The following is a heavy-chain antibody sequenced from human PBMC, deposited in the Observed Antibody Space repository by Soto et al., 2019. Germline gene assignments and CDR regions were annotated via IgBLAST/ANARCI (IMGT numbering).Heavy chain of an antibody. J-gene: IGHJ6*02. V-gene: IGHV4-59*01. Sequence: SETLSLTCTVSGGSISSYYWSWIRPPPGKGLEWIGYIYYSGSTNYNPSLKSRVTISVDTSKNQFSLKLSSVTAADTAVYYCARGSAYYYDSSGYYPPYGMDVWGQGTTVTVSS. CDR3: ARGSAYYYDSSGYYPPYGMDV. CDR1: GGSISSYY. CDR2: IYYSGST. D-gene: IGHD3-22*01.